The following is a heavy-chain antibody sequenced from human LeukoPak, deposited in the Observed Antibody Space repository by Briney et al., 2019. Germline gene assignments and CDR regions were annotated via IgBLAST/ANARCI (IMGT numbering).Heavy chain of an antibody. CDR3: ATRDLQSFSDILK. Sequence: GGSLRLSCATSGFRFTRYWMSWVRQAPGKGLEWVSVIYIGDTTHYADSVKGRFTVSRDDSKNSLYLQMNSLRVEDTAVYYCATRDLQSFSDILKWGQGTLVTVSS. CDR1: GFRFTRYW. V-gene: IGHV3-66*01. J-gene: IGHJ4*02. CDR2: IYIGDTT. D-gene: IGHD3-9*01.